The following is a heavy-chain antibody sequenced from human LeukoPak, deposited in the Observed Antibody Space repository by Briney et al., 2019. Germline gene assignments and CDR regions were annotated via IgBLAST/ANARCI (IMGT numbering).Heavy chain of an antibody. CDR2: LRGGGET. Sequence: GGSLRLSCAASGFSFSNYAMSWVRQAPARGPEWVSSLRGGGETFYADSVKGRFTISRDNSKNTLYLQMNSLRAEDTAVYYCAKDHSYYYGSGSYYSPVDYWGQGTLVTVSS. D-gene: IGHD3-10*01. J-gene: IGHJ4*02. V-gene: IGHV3-23*01. CDR1: GFSFSNYA. CDR3: AKDHSYYYGSGSYYSPVDY.